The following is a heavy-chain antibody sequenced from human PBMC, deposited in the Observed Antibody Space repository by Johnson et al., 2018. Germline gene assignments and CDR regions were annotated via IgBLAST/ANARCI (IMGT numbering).Heavy chain of an antibody. V-gene: IGHV3-9*01. CDR1: GFSFDDYA. CDR2: VSWNGDKI. J-gene: IGHJ2*01. Sequence: VQLVESGGGLVRAGGSLRLYCAASGFSFDDYAMHWVRHAPGKGLEWVAGVSWNGDKIDYADSVKARFTISRNNAKNSLNLQIDGLGAEDTALDYCVKDRGRVGDPGYFDLWGRGTLVTVSS. D-gene: IGHD1-26*01. CDR3: VKDRGRVGDPGYFDL.